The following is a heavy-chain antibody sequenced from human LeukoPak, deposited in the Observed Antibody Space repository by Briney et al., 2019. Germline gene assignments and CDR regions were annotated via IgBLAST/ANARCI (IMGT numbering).Heavy chain of an antibody. CDR3: AKVCAPELNYYYGMDV. D-gene: IGHD2-21*01. CDR1: RFTFSSYG. CDR2: ISYDGSNK. Sequence: GGSLRLSCAASRFTFSSYGMHWVRQAPGKGLEWVAVISYDGSNKYYADSVKGRFTISRDNSQNTLYLQMNSLRAEDTAVYYCAKVCAPELNYYYGMDVWGQGTTVTVSS. J-gene: IGHJ6*02. V-gene: IGHV3-30*18.